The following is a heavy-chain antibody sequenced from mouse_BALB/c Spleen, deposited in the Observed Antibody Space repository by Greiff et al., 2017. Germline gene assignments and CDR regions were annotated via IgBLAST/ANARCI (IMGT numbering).Heavy chain of an antibody. D-gene: IGHD1-1*01. Sequence: EVKVEESGGGLVKPGGSLKLSCAASGFTFSSYTMSWVRQTPEKRLEWVATISSGGSYTYYPDSVKGRFTISRDNAKNTLYLQMSSLKSEDTAMYYCTRRDYGSSSYAMDYWGQGTSVTVSS. CDR2: ISSGGSYT. CDR1: GFTFSSYT. CDR3: TRRDYGSSSYAMDY. V-gene: IGHV5-6-4*01. J-gene: IGHJ4*01.